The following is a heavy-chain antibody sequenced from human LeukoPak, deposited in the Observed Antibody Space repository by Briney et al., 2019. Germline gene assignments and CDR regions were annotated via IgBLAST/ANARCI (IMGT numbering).Heavy chain of an antibody. Sequence: PSEILSLTCTVSGGSISSYYWSWIRQPAGKGLEWIGRIYTSGSTNYNPSLKSRVTMSVDTSKNQFSLKLSSVTAADTAVYYCARDHVAYDYVWGSWRGFDPWGQGTLVTVSS. CDR1: GGSISSYY. CDR3: ARDHVAYDYVWGSWRGFDP. D-gene: IGHD3-16*01. CDR2: IYTSGST. V-gene: IGHV4-4*07. J-gene: IGHJ5*02.